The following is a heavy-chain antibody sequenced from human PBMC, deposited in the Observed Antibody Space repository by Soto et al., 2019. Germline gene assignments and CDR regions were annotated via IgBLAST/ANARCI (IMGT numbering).Heavy chain of an antibody. V-gene: IGHV4-34*01. Sequence: QVQLQQWGAGLLKPSETLSLTCAVYSGSFSGYYWSWVRQSPRRGLEWIGEINHSGSTNYNPSLKSRLTISVDTSKNQFSLKLSSVTAAHTALYYCVACDYGDYPRYWGQGSLVTVSS. CDR2: INHSGST. D-gene: IGHD4-17*01. CDR3: VACDYGDYPRY. CDR1: SGSFSGYY. J-gene: IGHJ4*02.